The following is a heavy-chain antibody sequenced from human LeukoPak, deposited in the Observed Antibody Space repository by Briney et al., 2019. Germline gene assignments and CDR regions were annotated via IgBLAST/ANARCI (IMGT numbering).Heavy chain of an antibody. CDR3: ARDGRPLDY. V-gene: IGHV3-7*03. CDR1: GFTVSSNY. J-gene: IGHJ4*02. CDR2: IKQDGGEK. Sequence: GGSLRLSCAASGFTVSSNYMSWVRQAPGKGLEWVANIKQDGGEKYYVDSVKGRFTISRDNAKNSLYLQMNSLRVEDTAVYYCARDGRPLDYWGQGTLVTVSS.